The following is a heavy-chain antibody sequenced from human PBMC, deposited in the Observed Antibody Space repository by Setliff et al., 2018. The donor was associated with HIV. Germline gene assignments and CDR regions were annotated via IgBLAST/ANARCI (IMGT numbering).Heavy chain of an antibody. CDR2: IIPIFGTA. J-gene: IGHJ4*02. CDR3: ARDNSVWSTDF. CDR1: GYTFTSYG. Sequence: GASVKVSCKASGYTFTSYGISWVRQAPGQGLEWMGGIIPIFGTANYAQKFQGRVTLTRDTSTTTVYMELRSLRSEDTAVYFCARDNSVWSTDFWGQGTLVTVSS. D-gene: IGHD6-19*01. V-gene: IGHV1-69*05.